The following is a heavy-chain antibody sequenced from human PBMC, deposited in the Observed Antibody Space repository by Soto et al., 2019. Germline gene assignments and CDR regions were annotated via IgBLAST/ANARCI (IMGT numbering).Heavy chain of an antibody. CDR2: INHSGST. J-gene: IGHJ5*02. Sequence: KSSETLSLTCAVYGGSFSGYYWSWIRQPPGKGLEWIGEINHSGSTNYNPSLKSRVTISVDTSKNQFSLKLSSVTAADTAVYYCARGLGVYDSRTGSSPKIWFDPWGQGTLVTVSS. CDR3: ARGLGVYDSRTGSSPKIWFDP. CDR1: GGSFSGYY. D-gene: IGHD3-3*01. V-gene: IGHV4-34*01.